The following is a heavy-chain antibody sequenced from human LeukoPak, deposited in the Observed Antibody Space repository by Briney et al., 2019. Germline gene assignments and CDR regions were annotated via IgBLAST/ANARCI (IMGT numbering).Heavy chain of an antibody. CDR2: ISSSSSYI. CDR3: ARELTYYYDSSGYSDY. CDR1: GFTFSSFS. D-gene: IGHD3-22*01. J-gene: IGHJ4*02. Sequence: GGSLRLSCAASGFTFSSFSMNWVRQAPGKGLEWVSSISSSSSYIYYADSVKGRFTISRDNAKNSLYLQMNSLRAEDTAVYYCARELTYYYDSSGYSDYWGQGTLVTVSS. V-gene: IGHV3-21*01.